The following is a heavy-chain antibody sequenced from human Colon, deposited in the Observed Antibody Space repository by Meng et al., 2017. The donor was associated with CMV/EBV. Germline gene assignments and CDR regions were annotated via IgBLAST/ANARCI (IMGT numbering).Heavy chain of an antibody. V-gene: IGHV3-66*01. D-gene: IGHD4-23*01. CDR3: TGDAPGRDYGGKLDY. Sequence: GELGGGLVQPGGSLRLSCTASGFTVSKNYMSWVRQAPGKGLEWVSVIYSDGSTFYADSMKDRFTISRDNSKNTLYLQMNSLRVEDTAVYYCTGDAPGRDYGGKLDYWGQGTLVTVSS. CDR1: GFTVSKNY. J-gene: IGHJ4*02. CDR2: IYSDGST.